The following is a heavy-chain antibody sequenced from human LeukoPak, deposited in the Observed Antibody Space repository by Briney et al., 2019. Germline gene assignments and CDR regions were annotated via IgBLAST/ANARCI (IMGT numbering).Heavy chain of an antibody. CDR1: GYTFTGYY. CDR2: INPNSGGT. V-gene: IGHV1-2*02. D-gene: IGHD2-15*01. CDR3: ARDQDCSGGSCSSWFDP. J-gene: IGHJ5*02. Sequence: ASVKVSCKASGYTFTGYYMHWVRQAPGQGLEWMGWINPNSGGTNYAQKFQGRVTMTRDTSISTAYIELSRLRSDDTAVYYCARDQDCSGGSCSSWFDPWGQGTLVTVSS.